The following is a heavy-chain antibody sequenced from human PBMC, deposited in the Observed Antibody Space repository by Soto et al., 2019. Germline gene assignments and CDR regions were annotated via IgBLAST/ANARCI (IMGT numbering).Heavy chain of an antibody. V-gene: IGHV1-18*01. J-gene: IGHJ5*02. D-gene: IGHD3-9*01. CDR1: GYTFTSYG. Sequence: ASVKFPCKASGYTFTSYGISWVRHATGQGLEWMGWISAYNGNTNYAQKLQGRVTMTTDTSTSTAYMELRSLRSDDTAVYYCARDQGDYDILNGYYNVGFDPWGQGTLVTVSS. CDR2: ISAYNGNT. CDR3: ARDQGDYDILNGYYNVGFDP.